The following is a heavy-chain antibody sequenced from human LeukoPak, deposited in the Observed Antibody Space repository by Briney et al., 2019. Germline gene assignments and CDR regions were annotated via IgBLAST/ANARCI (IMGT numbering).Heavy chain of an antibody. CDR2: FSHRGGS. V-gene: IGHV4-38-2*02. Sequence: SETLSLTCTVSGYSLSSGFFCDWIRQSPGKGLEWIGSFSHRGGSYHNPSLKSRVTISVDKSKNQFSLKLSSVTAADTAVYYCARGVGYYGSGSYYRGWGQGTLVTVSS. J-gene: IGHJ4*02. CDR3: ARGVGYYGSGSYYRG. D-gene: IGHD3-10*01. CDR1: GYSLSSGFF.